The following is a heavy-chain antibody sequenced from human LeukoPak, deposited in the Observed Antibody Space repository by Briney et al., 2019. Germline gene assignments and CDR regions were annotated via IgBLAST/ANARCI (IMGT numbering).Heavy chain of an antibody. Sequence: GGSLRLSCVASGFTFTNFAMTWVRQPPGKGLEWVSSITGSSGTTYDADSVRGQFTISRDVSKNTLYLQMNGLRAEDTATYYCAKGTAVTPLYYFDYWGQGVLVTVSS. CDR3: AKGTAVTPLYYFDY. J-gene: IGHJ4*02. D-gene: IGHD4-17*01. CDR1: GFTFTNFA. CDR2: ITGSSGTT. V-gene: IGHV3-23*01.